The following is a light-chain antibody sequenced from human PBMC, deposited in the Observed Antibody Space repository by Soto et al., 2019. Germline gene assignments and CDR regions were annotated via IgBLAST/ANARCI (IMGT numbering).Light chain of an antibody. CDR3: ATWDYSQTGEV. CDR2: DNN. V-gene: IGLV1-51*01. CDR1: SSNIGNNY. Sequence: QSVLTQPPSVSAAPGQKVTISCSGSSSNIGNNYVSWYQQLPGTAPKLLIYDNNKRPSGIPDRFSGSKSGTSGTLDITGLQTGDEADYYCATWDYSQTGEVFGGGTKLTVL. J-gene: IGLJ2*01.